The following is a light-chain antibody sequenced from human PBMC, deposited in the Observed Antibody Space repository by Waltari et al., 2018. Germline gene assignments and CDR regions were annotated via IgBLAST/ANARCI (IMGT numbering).Light chain of an antibody. CDR3: ATWDNSLREVV. V-gene: IGLV1-51*01. J-gene: IGLJ2*01. Sequence: QSVLTQPPSVSAAPGQKVTISCSGNSSNIGNYYVSWYPQVPGATPNLLIFDNNQRPSGIPDRFSASKSGTSATLGITGLQIGDEADYYCATWDNSLREVVFGGGTKLTVL. CDR2: DNN. CDR1: SSNIGNYY.